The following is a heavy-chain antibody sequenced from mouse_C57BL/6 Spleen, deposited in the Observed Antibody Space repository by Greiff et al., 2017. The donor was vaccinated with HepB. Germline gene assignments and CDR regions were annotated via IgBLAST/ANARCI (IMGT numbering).Heavy chain of an antibody. D-gene: IGHD4-1*01. CDR2: IRNKANNPAT. Sequence: EVKLMEPGGGLVQPGGSMKLSCAASGFTFSDAWMDWVRQSPEKGLEWVAEIRNKANNPATYYAESVKGRVTISRDDSKSSVYLQMNSLRAEDTGIYYCTRPSNWDGWFAYWGQGTLVTVSA. CDR3: TRPSNWDGWFAY. CDR1: GFTFSDAW. V-gene: IGHV6-6*01. J-gene: IGHJ3*01.